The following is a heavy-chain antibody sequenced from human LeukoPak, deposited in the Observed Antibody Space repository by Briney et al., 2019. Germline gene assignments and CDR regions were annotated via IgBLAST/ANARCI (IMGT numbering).Heavy chain of an antibody. D-gene: IGHD3-10*01. CDR3: SRDSDGYYGSGRRCGYYYYYMDV. J-gene: IGHJ6*03. CDR1: GGTFSSYA. Sequence: SVKLSCTASGGTFSSYAMSWVRQAPGQGLEWMGGIIPIFGTTNYAQKLQGRVTITTDEYVSTVYAEVRSVRSEETVVYCYSRDSDGYYGSGRRCGYYYYYMDVWGKGTTVTVSS. CDR2: IIPIFGTT. V-gene: IGHV1-69*05.